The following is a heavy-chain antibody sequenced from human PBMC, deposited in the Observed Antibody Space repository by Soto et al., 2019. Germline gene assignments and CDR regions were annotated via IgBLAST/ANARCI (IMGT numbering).Heavy chain of an antibody. J-gene: IGHJ6*02. V-gene: IGHV1-18*01. D-gene: IGHD3-3*01. CDR3: ARDAPPPELRFLEWHNYDYNGMDV. CDR1: GYSFTAYG. Sequence: QVQVVQAGDEVKETGASVRVSCKTSGYSFTAYGISWVRQAPGQGLEGMGWISCYNGKIKYAQKVQGRVTMTTDTSTSTAYMEVRSLRSDDTAIYYCARDAPPPELRFLEWHNYDYNGMDVWGQGTTVTV. CDR2: ISCYNGKI.